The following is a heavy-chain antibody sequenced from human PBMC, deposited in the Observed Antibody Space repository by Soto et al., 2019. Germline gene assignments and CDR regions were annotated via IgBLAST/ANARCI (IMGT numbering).Heavy chain of an antibody. J-gene: IGHJ4*02. V-gene: IGHV3-30-3*01. CDR1: GFTFSSYA. CDR3: ARVPSPSGTASH. D-gene: IGHD1-1*01. Sequence: GGSLRLSCAASGFTFSSYAMHWVRQAPGKGLEWVAVISYDGSNKYYADSVKGRFTISRDNSKNTLYLQMNSLRAEDTAVYYCARVPSPSGTASHWGQGTLVTVSS. CDR2: ISYDGSNK.